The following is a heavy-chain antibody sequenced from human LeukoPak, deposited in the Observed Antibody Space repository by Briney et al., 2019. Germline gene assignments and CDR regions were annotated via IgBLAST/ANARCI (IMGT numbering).Heavy chain of an antibody. CDR2: ISSDGRIT. Sequence: GXSLRLSCSASGYTFSSYAMHWVRQAPGKGLEYVSAISSDGRITYYANSVKGRFTISRDNSKNKLYLQMGSLRVEDMAVYYCARVSGWYWFDKWGQGTLVTVSS. J-gene: IGHJ4*02. CDR3: ARVSGWYWFDK. CDR1: GYTFSSYA. V-gene: IGHV3-64*01. D-gene: IGHD6-19*01.